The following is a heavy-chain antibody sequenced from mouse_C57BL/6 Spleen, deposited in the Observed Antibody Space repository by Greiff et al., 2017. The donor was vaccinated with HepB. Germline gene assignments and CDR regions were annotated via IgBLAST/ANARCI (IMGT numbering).Heavy chain of an antibody. CDR2: INPGSGGT. J-gene: IGHJ4*01. D-gene: IGHD1-1*01. V-gene: IGHV1-54*01. CDR1: GYAFTNYL. CDR3: ARRGRVTTVVATGAMDY. Sequence: QVQLQQSGAELVRPGTSVKVSCKASGYAFTNYLIEWVKQRTGQGLEWIGVINPGSGGTNYNEKFKGKATLTADKSSSTAYMQLSSLTSEDSAVYFCARRGRVTTVVATGAMDYWGQGTSVTVSS.